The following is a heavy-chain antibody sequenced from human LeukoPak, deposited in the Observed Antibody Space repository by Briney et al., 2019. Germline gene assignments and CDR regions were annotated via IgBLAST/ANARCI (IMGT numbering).Heavy chain of an antibody. Sequence: GGSLRLSCAASGFTFSSYTMTWVRQAPGKGLEWVSAISGSGDNTYYADSVKGRFTISRDNSKNTLYLQMNSLRAEDTAVYYCAKAAQYYYDSSGYYDYWGQGTLVTVSS. J-gene: IGHJ4*02. CDR1: GFTFSSYT. CDR2: ISGSGDNT. D-gene: IGHD3-22*01. V-gene: IGHV3-23*01. CDR3: AKAAQYYYDSSGYYDY.